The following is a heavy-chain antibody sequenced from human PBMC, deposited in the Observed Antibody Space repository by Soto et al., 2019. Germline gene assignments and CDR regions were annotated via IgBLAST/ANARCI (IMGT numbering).Heavy chain of an antibody. V-gene: IGHV3-30-3*02. J-gene: IGHJ4*02. Sequence: PGGSLRLSCAASGFTFSSYAMHWVRQAPGKGLEWVAVISYDGSNKYYADSVKGRFTISRDNSKNTLYLQMNSLRAEDTAVYYCAKSDYYDSSGYPMAFDYWGQGTLVTVSS. D-gene: IGHD3-22*01. CDR3: AKSDYYDSSGYPMAFDY. CDR2: ISYDGSNK. CDR1: GFTFSSYA.